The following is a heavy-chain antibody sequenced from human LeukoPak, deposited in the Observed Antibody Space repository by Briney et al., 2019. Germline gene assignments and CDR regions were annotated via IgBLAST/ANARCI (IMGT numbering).Heavy chain of an antibody. Sequence: SGTLSLTCSVSGGSISSYYWSWVRQPAGKGLEWIGRIYSSGSTNYNPSLNSRVTMSVDTSNNQFSLRLTSVTAADTAVYYCARGTTAAAGIFACWGQGTLVTVSS. V-gene: IGHV4-4*07. CDR1: GGSISSYY. J-gene: IGHJ4*02. D-gene: IGHD6-13*01. CDR2: IYSSGST. CDR3: ARGTTAAAGIFAC.